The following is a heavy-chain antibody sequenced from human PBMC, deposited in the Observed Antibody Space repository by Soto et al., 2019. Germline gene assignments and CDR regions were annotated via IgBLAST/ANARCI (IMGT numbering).Heavy chain of an antibody. D-gene: IGHD4-17*01. CDR3: ARDGNFGDDIHDYYGMDV. CDR2: MAPSGSS. J-gene: IGHJ6*02. V-gene: IGHV4-59*01. CDR1: NASISSYY. Sequence: QVRLQESGPGLVKPSETLSLTCTVSNASISSYYWSWIRQPPGKRLEWIGYMAPSGSSKYNPSLAGRVNISVETSNNQFALKLTSVTAADTAVYYCARDGNFGDDIHDYYGMDVWGRGTTVTVSS.